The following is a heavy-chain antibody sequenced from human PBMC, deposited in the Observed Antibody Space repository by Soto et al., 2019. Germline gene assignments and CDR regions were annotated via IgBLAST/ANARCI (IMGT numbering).Heavy chain of an antibody. CDR1: GFTFGDYA. J-gene: IGHJ6*02. Sequence: QPGGSLRLSCTASGFTFGDYAMSWFRQAPGKGLEWVGFIRSKAYGGTTEYAASVKGRFTISRDDSTSIAYLQMNSLKTEDTAVYYCTGDSSSWYQSDYYYYGMKVWVQGTTVTVSS. V-gene: IGHV3-49*03. D-gene: IGHD6-13*01. CDR2: IRSKAYGGTT. CDR3: TGDSSSWYQSDYYYYGMKV.